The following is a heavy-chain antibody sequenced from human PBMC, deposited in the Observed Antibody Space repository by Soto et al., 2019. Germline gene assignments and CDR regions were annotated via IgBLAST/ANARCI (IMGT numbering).Heavy chain of an antibody. J-gene: IGHJ4*02. CDR1: GFTFSTYA. CDR3: AKDGAATPLNLRYNKHDY. CDR2: ISGSGVST. V-gene: IGHV3-23*01. Sequence: EVQLLESGGGLVQPGGSLRLSCAASGFTFSTYAMSWVRQAPGKGLGWVSAISGSGVSTYYANPVKGRFTISRDNSKDTLYLQMNSLRAEDTAVYYCAKDGAATPLNLRYNKHDYWGQGTLVTVSS. D-gene: IGHD2-15*01.